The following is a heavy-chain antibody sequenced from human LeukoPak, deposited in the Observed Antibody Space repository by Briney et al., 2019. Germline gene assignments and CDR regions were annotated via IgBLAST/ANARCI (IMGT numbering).Heavy chain of an antibody. D-gene: IGHD3-3*01. CDR2: ISSSSSTI. V-gene: IGHV3-48*01. CDR1: GFTFSSYS. CDR3: AKDLRRFLEWLSTYYFDY. J-gene: IGHJ4*02. Sequence: GGSLRLSCAASGFTFSSYSMNRVRQAPGKGLEWVSYISSSSSTIYYADSVKGRFTISRDNSKNALYLQMNSLRAEDTAVYYCAKDLRRFLEWLSTYYFDYWGQGTLVTVSS.